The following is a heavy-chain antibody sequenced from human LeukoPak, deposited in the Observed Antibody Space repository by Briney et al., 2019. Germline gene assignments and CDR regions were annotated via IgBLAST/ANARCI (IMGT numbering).Heavy chain of an antibody. CDR2: ISSSSSYI. D-gene: IGHD5-18*01. V-gene: IGHV3-21*01. CDR3: ARGSDTAMVLFYYFDY. Sequence: GGSLRLSCAASGFTFSSYSMNWVRQAPGKGLEWVSSISSSSSYIYYADSVKGRFTISRDNAKNSLYLQMNSLRAEDTAVYYCARGSDTAMVLFYYFDYWGQGTLVTVSS. CDR1: GFTFSSYS. J-gene: IGHJ4*02.